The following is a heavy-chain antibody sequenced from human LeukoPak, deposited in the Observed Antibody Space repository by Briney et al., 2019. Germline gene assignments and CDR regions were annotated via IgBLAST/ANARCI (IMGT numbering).Heavy chain of an antibody. J-gene: IGHJ3*02. CDR3: AKDGGRRNRWFDVFDM. CDR2: ISSSSSTI. CDR1: GFTFSSYS. Sequence: GGSLRLSCAASGFTFSSYSMNWVRQAPGKGLEWVSYISSSSSTIYYADSVKGRFTISRDNAKNSLFLQMNSLTAEDTALYYCAKDGGRRNRWFDVFDMWGQGTMVTVSS. D-gene: IGHD4-23*01. V-gene: IGHV3-48*04.